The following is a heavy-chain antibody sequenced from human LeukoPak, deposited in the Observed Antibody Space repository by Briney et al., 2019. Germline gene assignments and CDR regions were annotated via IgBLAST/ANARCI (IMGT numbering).Heavy chain of an antibody. Sequence: VASVKVSCKASGYTFTSYGISWVRQAPGQGLEWMGWISANDGNTDYPQKLQGRVTMTTDTSTSTAYMELGSLRSDDTAVYYCARESHVTREDYWGQGTLVTVSS. CDR1: GYTFTSYG. V-gene: IGHV1-18*01. D-gene: IGHD3-10*01. CDR2: ISANDGNT. J-gene: IGHJ4*02. CDR3: ARESHVTREDY.